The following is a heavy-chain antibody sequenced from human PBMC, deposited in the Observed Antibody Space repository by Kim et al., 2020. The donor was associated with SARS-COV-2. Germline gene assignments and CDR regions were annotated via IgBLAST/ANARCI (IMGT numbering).Heavy chain of an antibody. Sequence: ASVKVSCKASGYTFTDYGVSWVRQTPGQGLEWMGWVSGNDGNTMDAQKLQGRVTMTTDTSTNTAYMELTSLRSNDTTVYYCARGLHYYGSGCYNPFSYYYTIDVWGRGTPDTVSS. CDR2: VSGNDGNT. D-gene: IGHD3-10*01. J-gene: IGHJ6*01. V-gene: IGHV1-18*04. CDR1: GYTFTDYG. CDR3: ARGLHYYGSGCYNPFSYYYTIDV.